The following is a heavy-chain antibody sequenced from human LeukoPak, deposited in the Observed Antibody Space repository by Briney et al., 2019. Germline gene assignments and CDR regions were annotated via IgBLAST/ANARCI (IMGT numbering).Heavy chain of an antibody. CDR3: AKDIHGDYDPDY. CDR1: GFTFSSYA. V-gene: IGHV3-23*01. J-gene: IGHJ4*02. CDR2: ISGSGGST. D-gene: IGHD4-17*01. Sequence: SGGSLRLSCAASGFTFSSYAMSWVRQAPGKGLEWVSAISGSGGSTYYADSVKGRFTISRDNSKNTLYLQMNSLRAEDTAVYYCAKDIHGDYDPDYWGQGTLVTVSS.